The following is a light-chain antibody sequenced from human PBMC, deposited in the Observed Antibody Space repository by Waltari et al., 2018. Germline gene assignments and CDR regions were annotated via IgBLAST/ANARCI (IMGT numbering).Light chain of an antibody. V-gene: IGKV1-39*01. J-gene: IGKJ1*01. Sequence: DVQMTQSPSSLSASAGDRVTITCRASQSVIDYLNWYQQKPGKATELLISGSSNLQSGAPSRFSGSGSGTDFTLTISSLQPEDFATFYCQQTYTSPWTFGQGTKVEIK. CDR1: QSVIDY. CDR3: QQTYTSPWT. CDR2: GSS.